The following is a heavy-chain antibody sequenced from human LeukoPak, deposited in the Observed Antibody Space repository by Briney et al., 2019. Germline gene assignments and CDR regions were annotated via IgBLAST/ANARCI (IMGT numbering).Heavy chain of an antibody. Sequence: GGSLRLSCAASGFTFSSYAMHWVRQAPGKGLEWVAVISYDGSNKYYADSVKGRFTISRDNSKNTLYLQMNSLRAEDTAVYYCAKDSEQQLALDYWGQGTLVTVSS. CDR1: GFTFSSYA. CDR3: AKDSEQQLALDY. D-gene: IGHD6-13*01. V-gene: IGHV3-30*04. CDR2: ISYDGSNK. J-gene: IGHJ4*02.